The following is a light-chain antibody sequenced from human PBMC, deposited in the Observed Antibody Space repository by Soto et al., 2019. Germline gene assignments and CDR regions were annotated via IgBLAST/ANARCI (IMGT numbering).Light chain of an antibody. CDR2: GAS. CDR3: HHYSTSPWT. J-gene: IGKJ1*01. CDR1: QSVSWNS. V-gene: IGKV3-20*01. Sequence: EIVLTQSPGTLSLSPGERATLSCKASQSVSWNSLAWYQQKLGQAPRLLIYGASSRATDTPDRFSGSGSGTDLTLTISRLEPGDFAVYYCHHYSTSPWTFGQGTKVDIK.